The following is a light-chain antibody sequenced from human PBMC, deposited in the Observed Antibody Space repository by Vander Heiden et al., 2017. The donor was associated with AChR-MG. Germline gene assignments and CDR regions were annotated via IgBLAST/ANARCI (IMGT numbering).Light chain of an antibody. CDR3: QQSYSTPLT. Sequence: SPMTQPPSSLSASVGDRVRTPCRASQSISSYLNWYQQKAGKAPKLLIYAASTLQSGVPARFSGSGSGTDFTLTISSLQAEDLATYFCQQSYSTPLTFGGGTKVEIK. V-gene: IGKV1-39*01. J-gene: IGKJ4*01. CDR2: AAS. CDR1: QSISSY.